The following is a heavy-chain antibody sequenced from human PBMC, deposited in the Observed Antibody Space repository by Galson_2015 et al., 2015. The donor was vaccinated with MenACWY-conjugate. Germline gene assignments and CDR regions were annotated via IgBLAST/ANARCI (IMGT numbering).Heavy chain of an antibody. CDR2: ISKSGDST. Sequence: SLRLSCAASGFTFSNYAMTWVRQAPGKGLEWVSEISKSGDSTNYADPMKGRFTISRDNSRNTLFLQMNSLRAEDTAVYYCAKGSWEDSWGQGTLVTVSS. CDR1: GFTFSNYA. CDR3: AKGSWEDS. J-gene: IGHJ4*02. D-gene: IGHD1-26*01. V-gene: IGHV3-23*01.